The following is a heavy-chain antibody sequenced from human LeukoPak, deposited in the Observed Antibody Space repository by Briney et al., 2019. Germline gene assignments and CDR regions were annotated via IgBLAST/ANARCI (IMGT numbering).Heavy chain of an antibody. V-gene: IGHV3-73*01. D-gene: IGHD2-21*01. CDR1: GFTFSGSA. J-gene: IGHJ6*03. CDR2: IRSKANSYAT. Sequence: GGSLRLSCAASGFTFSGSAMHWVRRASGKGLEWVGRIRSKANSYATAYAASVKGRFTISRDDSKNTAYLQMNSLKTEDTAVYYCTSPVVENYYYYYMDVWGKGTTVTISS. CDR3: TSPVVENYYYYYMDV.